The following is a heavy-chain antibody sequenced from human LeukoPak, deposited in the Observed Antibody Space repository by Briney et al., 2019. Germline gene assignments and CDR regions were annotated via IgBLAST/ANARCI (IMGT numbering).Heavy chain of an antibody. J-gene: IGHJ4*02. CDR1: GGSISSGGYY. D-gene: IGHD5-18*01. Sequence: PSQTLSLTCIVSGGSISSGGYYWCWIRQHPGKVLEWIGYIYYSGSTYYNPSLKSRVTISEDTSKNQFSLKLSSVTAADTAVYYCASRRYSYGPIDYWGQGTLVTVSS. CDR2: IYYSGST. V-gene: IGHV4-31*03. CDR3: ASRRYSYGPIDY.